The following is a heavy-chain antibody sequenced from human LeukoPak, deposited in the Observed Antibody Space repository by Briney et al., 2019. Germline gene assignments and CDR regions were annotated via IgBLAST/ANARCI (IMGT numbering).Heavy chain of an antibody. Sequence: GGSLRLSCAASGFTFSIYEMNWVRQAPGKGLEWVSSISSGSSYIYYADSVKGRFTVSRDNAKNSLYLQMNSLRAEDTAVYYCARDYPDAFDIWGQGTMVTVSS. CDR1: GFTFSIYE. CDR3: ARDYPDAFDI. J-gene: IGHJ3*02. V-gene: IGHV3-21*01. CDR2: ISSGSSYI.